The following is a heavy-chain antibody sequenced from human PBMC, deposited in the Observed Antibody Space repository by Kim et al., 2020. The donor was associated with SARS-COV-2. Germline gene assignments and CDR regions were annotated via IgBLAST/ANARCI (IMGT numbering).Heavy chain of an antibody. CDR3: ARVGQWLARKFAP. CDR2: INHSGST. J-gene: IGHJ5*02. V-gene: IGHV4-34*01. Sequence: SETLSLTCAVYGGSFSGYYWSWIRQPPGKGLEWIGEINHSGSTNYNPSLKSRVTISVDTSKNQFSLKLSSVTAAATAVYYCARVGQWLARKFAPWGQGTLVTVSS. CDR1: GGSFSGYY. D-gene: IGHD6-19*01.